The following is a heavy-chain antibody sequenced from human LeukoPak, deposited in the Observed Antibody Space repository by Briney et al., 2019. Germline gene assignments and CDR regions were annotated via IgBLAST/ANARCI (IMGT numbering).Heavy chain of an antibody. CDR1: GFIFSNYA. V-gene: IGHV3-30*01. J-gene: IGHJ4*02. D-gene: IGHD3-10*01. Sequence: RPGGSPRLSCAASGFIFSNYAMHWVRQAPGKGLEWVALISSDGSKTYHADSVKGRFSISRDNSKNTLYLQLNSLRAEDTSVYYCARDSTYWYDSGSSGPHYFDYWGQGTLVTVSS. CDR3: ARDSTYWYDSGSSGPHYFDY. CDR2: ISSDGSKT.